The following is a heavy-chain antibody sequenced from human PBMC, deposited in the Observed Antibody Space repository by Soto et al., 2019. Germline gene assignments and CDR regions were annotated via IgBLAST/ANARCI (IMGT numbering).Heavy chain of an antibody. V-gene: IGHV1-58*02. Sequence: ASVKVSCKASGFTFTSSAMQWVRQARGQRLEWIGWIVVGSGNTNYAQKFQERVTITRDMSTSTAYMELNSLRTEDTAVYYCARGARAAAGGSFDYWGQGTLVTVSS. CDR1: GFTFTSSA. CDR3: ARGARAAAGGSFDY. CDR2: IVVGSGNT. D-gene: IGHD6-13*01. J-gene: IGHJ4*02.